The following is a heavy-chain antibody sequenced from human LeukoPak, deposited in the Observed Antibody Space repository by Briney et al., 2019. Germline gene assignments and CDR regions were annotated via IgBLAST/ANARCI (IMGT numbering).Heavy chain of an antibody. D-gene: IGHD1-1*01. CDR1: GGTFSSYA. CDR3: ARVGNDEVDY. V-gene: IGHV1-69*13. Sequence: ASVKVSCEASGGTFSSYAISWVRQAPGQGLEWMGGIIPIFGTANYAQKFQGRVTITADESTSTAYMELSSLRSEDTAVYYCARVGNDEVDYWGQGTLVTVSS. J-gene: IGHJ4*02. CDR2: IIPIFGTA.